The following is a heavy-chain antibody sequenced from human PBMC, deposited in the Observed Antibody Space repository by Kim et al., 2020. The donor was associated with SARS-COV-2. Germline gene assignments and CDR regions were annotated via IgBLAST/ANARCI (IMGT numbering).Heavy chain of an antibody. CDR2: IIPIFGTA. V-gene: IGHV1-69*13. CDR3: ARPKTYYDSSGYYYNAFDI. Sequence: SVKVSCKASGGTFSSYAISWVRQAPGQGLEWMGGIIPIFGTANYAQKFQGRVTITADESTSTAYMELSSLRSEDTAVYYCARPKTYYDSSGYYYNAFDIWGQGTMVTVSS. J-gene: IGHJ3*02. CDR1: GGTFSSYA. D-gene: IGHD3-22*01.